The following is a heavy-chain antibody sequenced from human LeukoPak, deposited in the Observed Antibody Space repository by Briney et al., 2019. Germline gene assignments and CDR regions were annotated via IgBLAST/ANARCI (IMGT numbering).Heavy chain of an antibody. D-gene: IGHD4-23*01. J-gene: IGHJ4*02. V-gene: IGHV5-51*01. CDR2: IYPGDSDT. CDR3: ARRNDNGGHDY. Sequence: RGESLKISCKGSGYSFTSYWIGWVRQMPGKGLEWMGIIYPGDSDTRYSPSFQGQVTISADKTINTAYLHWSSLQASDTAVYYCARRNDNGGHDYWGQGTLVTVSS. CDR1: GYSFTSYW.